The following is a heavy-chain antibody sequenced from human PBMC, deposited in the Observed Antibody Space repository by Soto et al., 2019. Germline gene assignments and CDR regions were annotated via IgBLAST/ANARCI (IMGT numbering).Heavy chain of an antibody. J-gene: IGHJ5*01. D-gene: IGHD6-13*01. CDR2: INTVDGNT. V-gene: IGHV1-3*04. Sequence: ASVMVSCKASGYTFTSYAIHWVRQAPGQRLEWMGWINTVDGNTKYSQNFQGRVTITRDTSASTAYLGLSSLRSEDTAVYYCARESYSSSDNWFDSWGQGALVTVSS. CDR3: ARESYSSSDNWFDS. CDR1: GYTFTSYA.